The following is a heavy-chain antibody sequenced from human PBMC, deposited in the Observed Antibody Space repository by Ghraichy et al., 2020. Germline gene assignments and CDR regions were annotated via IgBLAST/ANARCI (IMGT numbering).Heavy chain of an antibody. CDR1: GGTFSSYA. CDR2: IIPIFGTA. V-gene: IGHV1-69*13. CDR3: ARGPFVVPAAIPADYYGMDV. Sequence: SVKVSCKASGGTFSSYAISWVRQAPGQGLEWMGGIIPIFGTANYAQKFQGRVTITADESTSTAYMELSSLRSEDTAVYYCARGPFVVPAAIPADYYGMDVWGQGTTVTVSS. D-gene: IGHD2-2*02. J-gene: IGHJ6*02.